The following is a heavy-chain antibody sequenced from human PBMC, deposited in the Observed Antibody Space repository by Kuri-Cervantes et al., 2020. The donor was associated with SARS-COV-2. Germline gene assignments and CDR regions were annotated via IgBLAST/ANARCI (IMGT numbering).Heavy chain of an antibody. J-gene: IGHJ6*03. V-gene: IGHV3-74*01. D-gene: IGHD3-16*01. Sequence: GGSLRLSCAASGFTFSSYWMHWVRQAPGKERVWVSRINSDGSSTSYADSVKGRFTISRDNAKNTLYLQMNRLRAEDTAVYYCASLLSGGGAHLYYFYMDAWGKGTSVTVSS. CDR2: INSDGSST. CDR3: ASLLSGGGAHLYYFYMDA. CDR1: GFTFSSYW.